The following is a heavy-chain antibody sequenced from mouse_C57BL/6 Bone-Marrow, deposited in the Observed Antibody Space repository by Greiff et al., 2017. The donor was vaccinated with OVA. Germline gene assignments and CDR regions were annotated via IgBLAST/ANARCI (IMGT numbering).Heavy chain of an antibody. CDR3: ARMRTGTLAY. J-gene: IGHJ3*01. CDR1: GYTFTDYY. V-gene: IGHV1-19*01. CDR2: INPYNGGT. Sequence: EVQLQQSGPVLVKPGASVKMSCKASGYTFTDYYMNWVKQSHGKSLEWIGVINPYNGGTSYNQKFKGKATLTVDKSSSTAYMELNSLTSEDSAVYYCARMRTGTLAYWGQGTLVTVSA. D-gene: IGHD4-1*01.